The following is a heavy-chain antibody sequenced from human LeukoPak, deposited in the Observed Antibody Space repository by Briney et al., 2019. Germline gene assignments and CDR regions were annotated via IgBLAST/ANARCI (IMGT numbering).Heavy chain of an antibody. Sequence: GASVKVSCKASGGTFSSYAISWVRQAPGQGLEWLGGIIPIFGTANYAQKFQGRVTITTDESTSTAYMELSSLRSEDTAVYYCARLDYYGSGSYKFDPWGQGTLVTVSS. CDR2: IIPIFGTA. J-gene: IGHJ5*02. D-gene: IGHD3-10*01. CDR1: GGTFSSYA. V-gene: IGHV1-69*05. CDR3: ARLDYYGSGSYKFDP.